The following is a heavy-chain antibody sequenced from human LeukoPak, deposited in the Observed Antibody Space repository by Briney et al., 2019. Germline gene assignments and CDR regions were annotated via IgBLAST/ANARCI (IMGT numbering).Heavy chain of an antibody. CDR3: AGTPRYYYDSSGYYRN. J-gene: IGHJ4*02. D-gene: IGHD3-22*01. Sequence: PSGTLSLTCTVSGGSISGYYWSWTRQPAGKGLEWIGHVYTSGSTNYNPSLKSRVTMSVDTSKNQFSLKLSSVTAADTAVYYCAGTPRYYYDSSGYYRNWGQGTLVTVSS. V-gene: IGHV4-4*07. CDR2: VYTSGST. CDR1: GGSISGYY.